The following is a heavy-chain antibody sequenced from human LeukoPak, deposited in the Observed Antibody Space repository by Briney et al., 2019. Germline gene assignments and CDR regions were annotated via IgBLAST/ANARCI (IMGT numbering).Heavy chain of an antibody. CDR2: IYHSGST. Sequence: KASETLSLTCAVSGYSISSGYYWGWIRQPPGKGLEWIGSIYHSGSTYYNPSLKSRVTISVDTSKNQFSLELSSVTAADTAVYYCARLEYYDSSGHYYAYFQHWGQGTLVTVSS. J-gene: IGHJ1*01. CDR3: ARLEYYDSSGHYYAYFQH. D-gene: IGHD3-22*01. V-gene: IGHV4-38-2*01. CDR1: GYSISSGYY.